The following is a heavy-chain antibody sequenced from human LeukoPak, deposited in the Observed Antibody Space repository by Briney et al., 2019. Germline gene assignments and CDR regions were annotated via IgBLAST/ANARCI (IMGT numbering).Heavy chain of an antibody. Sequence: SETLSLTCTVPGGSISSYYWSWIRQPAGKGLEWIGRIYTSGSTNYNPSLKSRVTMSVDTSKNQFSLKLSSVTAADTAVYYCARGHDILTGSDAFDIWGQGTMVTVSS. V-gene: IGHV4-4*07. CDR2: IYTSGST. D-gene: IGHD3-9*01. J-gene: IGHJ3*02. CDR3: ARGHDILTGSDAFDI. CDR1: GGSISSYY.